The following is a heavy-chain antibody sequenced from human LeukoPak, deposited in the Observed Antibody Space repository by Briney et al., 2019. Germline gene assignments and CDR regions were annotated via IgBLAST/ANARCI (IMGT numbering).Heavy chain of an antibody. J-gene: IGHJ3*02. D-gene: IGHD6-19*01. CDR3: ARDLLGYSSGWDAFDI. CDR1: RFTFNSYG. Sequence: GGSLRLSCAASRFTFNSYGMNWVRQAPGKGLEWVSYISSSGSTIYCADSVKGRFTISRDNAKNSLYLQMNSLRAEDTALYHCARDLLGYSSGWDAFDIWGQGTMVTVSS. V-gene: IGHV3-48*04. CDR2: ISSSGSTI.